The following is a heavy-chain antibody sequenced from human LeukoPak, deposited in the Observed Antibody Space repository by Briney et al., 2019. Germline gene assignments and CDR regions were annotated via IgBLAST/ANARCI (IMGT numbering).Heavy chain of an antibody. CDR1: GDSVSNNIAT. CDR2: TYYRSRWGN. J-gene: IGHJ4*02. V-gene: IGHV6-1*01. Sequence: SQTLSLTCAISGDSVSNNIATWNWVRQSPSRGLEWLGRTYYRSRWGNDYAISVKGRITINPDTSRNHFSLQLNSVTPEDTAVYYCARYSSSWRPYFDYWGQGTLVTVSS. D-gene: IGHD6-13*01. CDR3: ARYSSSWRPYFDY.